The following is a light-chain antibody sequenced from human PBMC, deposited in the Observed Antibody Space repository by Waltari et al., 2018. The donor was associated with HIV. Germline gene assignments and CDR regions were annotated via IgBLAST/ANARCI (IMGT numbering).Light chain of an antibody. CDR3: QAWDSSSAVV. V-gene: IGLV3-1*01. CDR1: KLGDTY. CDR2: QNS. J-gene: IGLJ2*01. Sequence: SYELTQPPSVSVSPGQTASITCSGDKLGDTYASWYQQKPGQSPVLVIYQNSRLPSGIPERYSGSNTGDTATLTISGTQAVDEADDYCQAWDSSSAVVFGGGTKLTVL.